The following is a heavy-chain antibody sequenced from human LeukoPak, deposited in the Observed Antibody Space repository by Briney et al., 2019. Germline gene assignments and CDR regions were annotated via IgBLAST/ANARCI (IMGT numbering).Heavy chain of an antibody. CDR1: GYTFTSYA. CDR3: ARGQRLGLLSR. D-gene: IGHD2/OR15-2a*01. V-gene: IGHV7-4-1*02. J-gene: IGHJ4*02. CDR2: INTNTGNP. Sequence: ASVKVSCKASGYTFTSYAMNWVRQAPGQGLEWMGRINTNTGNPTYAQGFTGWFVFSLDTSVSTAYLQISSLKAEDTAVYYCARGQRLGLLSRWGQGTLVTVSS.